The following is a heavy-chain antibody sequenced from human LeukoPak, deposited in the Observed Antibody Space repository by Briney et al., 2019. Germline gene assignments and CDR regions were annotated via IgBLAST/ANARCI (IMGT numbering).Heavy chain of an antibody. Sequence: GGSLRLSCAASGFTFSDYYMSWIRQAPGKGLEWVSYISSSGSTIYYADSVKGRFTISRDNAKNSLYLQMNSLRAEDTAVYYCARDWEIQLWQGYFDYWGQGTLVTVSS. CDR3: ARDWEIQLWQGYFDY. V-gene: IGHV3-11*01. CDR2: ISSSGSTI. CDR1: GFTFSDYY. D-gene: IGHD5-18*01. J-gene: IGHJ4*02.